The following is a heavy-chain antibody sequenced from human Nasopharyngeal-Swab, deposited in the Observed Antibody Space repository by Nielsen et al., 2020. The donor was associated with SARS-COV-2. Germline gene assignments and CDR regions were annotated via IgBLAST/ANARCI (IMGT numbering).Heavy chain of an antibody. CDR3: VKDWRYGGGY. Sequence: GGSLRLSCAASGFIFSDYAMNWVRQAPRKGLEWVSGMTGSGESTYYADSVKGRFAISRDNSKNTLYLQTNNLRAEDTAVYLCVKDWRYGGGYWGQGTLVTVSS. V-gene: IGHV3-23*01. D-gene: IGHD4/OR15-4a*01. CDR1: GFIFSDYA. J-gene: IGHJ4*02. CDR2: MTGSGEST.